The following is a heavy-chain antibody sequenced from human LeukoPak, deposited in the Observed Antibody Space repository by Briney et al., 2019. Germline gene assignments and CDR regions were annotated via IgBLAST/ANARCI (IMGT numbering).Heavy chain of an antibody. D-gene: IGHD5-12*01. J-gene: IGHJ4*02. Sequence: PGGSLRLSCAASGFTFSSYGMHWVRQAPGKGLEWVAVIWYGGSNKYYADSVKGRFTISRDNSKNTLYLQMNSLRAEDTAVYYCAKEGYSGYDFAFLDYWGQGTLVTVSS. CDR3: AKEGYSGYDFAFLDY. CDR2: IWYGGSNK. CDR1: GFTFSSYG. V-gene: IGHV3-33*06.